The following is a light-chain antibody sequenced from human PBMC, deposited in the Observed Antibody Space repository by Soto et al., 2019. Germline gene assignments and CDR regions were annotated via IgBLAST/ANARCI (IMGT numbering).Light chain of an antibody. V-gene: IGLV2-8*01. CDR3: NLYAGTNNLV. J-gene: IGLJ2*01. Sequence: QAVVTQPPSASGSPGQSVSISCTGTSSDVGGYNYVSWYQQHPGKAPKLMIYDVSERPSGVPDRFSGSKSGNTASLTVSGLQAEDEADYYCNLYAGTNNLVFGGGTKVTVL. CDR1: SSDVGGYNY. CDR2: DVS.